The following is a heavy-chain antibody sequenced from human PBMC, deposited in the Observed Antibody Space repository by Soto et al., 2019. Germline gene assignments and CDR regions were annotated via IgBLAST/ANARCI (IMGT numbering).Heavy chain of an antibody. CDR2: TGSGTGPG. V-gene: IGHV1-69*06. CDR3: ARRDSGGFYRFFDS. J-gene: IGHJ4*02. Sequence: SVKVSCKASGGSLSTNPISWVRRAPGQGLEWMGGTGSGTGPGNHAQKFQGRLTVTADKSTSTVYMELTNLSSEDTAVYYCARRDSGGFYRFFDSWGQGTLVTVSS. D-gene: IGHD2-15*01. CDR1: GGSLSTNP.